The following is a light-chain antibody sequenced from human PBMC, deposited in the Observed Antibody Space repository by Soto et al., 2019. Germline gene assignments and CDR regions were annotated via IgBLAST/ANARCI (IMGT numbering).Light chain of an antibody. J-gene: IGKJ1*01. Sequence: EILLTQSPVTLSLSPGERATLSCRASQSVSGYLAWYQQKPGQAPRLLIYDASNRATGIPARFSGSGSGTDFTLTISSLEAEDSAVYYCQQNLGVHTFGQGTKVEIK. CDR2: DAS. V-gene: IGKV3-11*01. CDR1: QSVSGY. CDR3: QQNLGVHT.